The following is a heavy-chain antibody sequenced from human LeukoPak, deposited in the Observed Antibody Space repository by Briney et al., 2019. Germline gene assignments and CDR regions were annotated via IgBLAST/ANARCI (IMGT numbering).Heavy chain of an antibody. J-gene: IGHJ4*02. CDR3: AKVGEGGPYDYVWGSYRQFDY. D-gene: IGHD3-16*02. Sequence: SGGSLRLSCAASGFTFDDYAMHWVRQAPGKGLEWVSGISWNSGSIGYADSVKGRFTISRDNAKNSLYLQMNSLRAEETAVYYCAKVGEGGPYDYVWGSYRQFDYWGQGTLVTVSS. V-gene: IGHV3-9*01. CDR1: GFTFDDYA. CDR2: ISWNSGSI.